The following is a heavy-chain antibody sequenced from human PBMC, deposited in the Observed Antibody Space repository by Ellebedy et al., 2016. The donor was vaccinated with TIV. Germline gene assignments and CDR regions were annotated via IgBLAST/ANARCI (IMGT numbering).Heavy chain of an antibody. Sequence: SETLSLTCAVYGGSFSAYSWSWIRQPPGKGLEWIGEINHSGSTNYSPSLKSRVTISVDTSKKQFSLKLSSVTAADTAVYYCARKAVAGTGEEGDYFDYWGQGTLVTVSS. CDR3: ARKAVAGTGEEGDYFDY. CDR2: INHSGST. V-gene: IGHV4-34*01. CDR1: GGSFSAYS. J-gene: IGHJ4*02. D-gene: IGHD6-19*01.